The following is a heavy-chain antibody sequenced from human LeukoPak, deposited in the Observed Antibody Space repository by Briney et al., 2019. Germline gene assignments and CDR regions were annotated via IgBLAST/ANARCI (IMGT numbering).Heavy chain of an antibody. D-gene: IGHD3-22*01. Sequence: GGSLRLSCAASGFTFSSYAMSWVRQAPGKGLEWVSAFSGSGGSTYYADSVKGRFTISRDNAKNSLYLQMNSLRDEDTAVYYCAREDIVYYDSSGYYDYFDYWGQGTLVTVSS. CDR2: FSGSGGST. CDR1: GFTFSSYA. J-gene: IGHJ4*02. CDR3: AREDIVYYDSSGYYDYFDY. V-gene: IGHV3-23*01.